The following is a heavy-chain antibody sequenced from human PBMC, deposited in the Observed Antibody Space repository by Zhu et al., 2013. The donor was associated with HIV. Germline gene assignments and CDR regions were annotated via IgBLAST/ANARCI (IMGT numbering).Heavy chain of an antibody. CDR3: ARDPSPGYCSGGSCYVDY. J-gene: IGHJ4*02. CDR2: IIPIFGTA. V-gene: IGHV1-69*01. Sequence: QVQLVQSGAEVKKPGSSVKVSCKASGGTFSSYAISWVRQAPGQGLEWMGGIIPIFGTANYAQKFQGRVTITADESTSTAYMELSSLRSEDTAVYYCARDPSPGYCSGGSCYVDYWGQGTLVTVSS. D-gene: IGHD2-15*01. CDR1: GGTFSSYA.